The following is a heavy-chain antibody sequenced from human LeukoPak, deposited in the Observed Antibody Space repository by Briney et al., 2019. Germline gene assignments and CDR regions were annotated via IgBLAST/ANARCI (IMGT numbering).Heavy chain of an antibody. V-gene: IGHV3-33*01. CDR1: GFTFSSYG. CDR3: ASRRGGIVGDY. Sequence: GGSLRLSCAASGFTFSSYGMHWVRQAPGKGLEWVALIWYDGSNKCYADSVKGRFTISRDNSKNTVYLQMNSLRAEDTAVYYCASRRGGIVGDYWGQGTLVTVSS. CDR2: IWYDGSNK. J-gene: IGHJ4*02. D-gene: IGHD2-15*01.